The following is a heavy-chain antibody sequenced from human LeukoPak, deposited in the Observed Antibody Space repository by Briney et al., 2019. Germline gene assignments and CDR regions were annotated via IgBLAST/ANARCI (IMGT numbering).Heavy chain of an antibody. Sequence: SETLSLTCTVSGGSISSYYWSWIRQPPGKGLEWIGYIYYSGSTNYNPSLKSRVTISVDTSKNQFSLKLSSVTAADTAVYYCARPGTDGYNSLYVHWGQGTLVTVSS. J-gene: IGHJ4*02. V-gene: IGHV4-59*01. CDR1: GGSISSYY. D-gene: IGHD5-24*01. CDR3: ARPGTDGYNSLYVH. CDR2: IYYSGST.